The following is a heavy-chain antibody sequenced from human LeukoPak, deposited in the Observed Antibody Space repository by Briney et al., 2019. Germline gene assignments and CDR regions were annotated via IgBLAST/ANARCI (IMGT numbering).Heavy chain of an antibody. V-gene: IGHV3-30*02. Sequence: GGSLRLSCAASGFTFISYGMHWVRQAPGKGLEWVAFIRNDGSNKYYADSVKGRFTISRDNSKNTLYPQMNSLRAEDTAVYYCAKLLSDSGRFLYWGQGTLVTVSS. D-gene: IGHD4-17*01. CDR3: AKLLSDSGRFLY. CDR1: GFTFISYG. CDR2: IRNDGSNK. J-gene: IGHJ4*02.